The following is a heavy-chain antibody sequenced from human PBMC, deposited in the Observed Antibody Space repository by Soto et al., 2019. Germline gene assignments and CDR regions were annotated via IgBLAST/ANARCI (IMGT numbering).Heavy chain of an antibody. J-gene: IGHJ3*02. CDR3: AKDRPGDEGDGFDI. CDR2: LYSGGST. V-gene: IGHV3-53*02. CDR1: GLTVSSNY. D-gene: IGHD3-10*01. Sequence: VQLVETGGGLIQPGGSLRLSCAASGLTVSSNYMNWVRQAPGKGLEWVSVLYSGGSTHYAGSVKGRFIISRDNSKNTLYLKMNSLRVEDTAVYYCAKDRPGDEGDGFDIWGHGTMVTVSS.